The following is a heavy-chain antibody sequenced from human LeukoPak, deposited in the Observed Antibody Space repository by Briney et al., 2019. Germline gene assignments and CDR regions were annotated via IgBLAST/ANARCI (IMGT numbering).Heavy chain of an antibody. CDR3: AGAGYSYAKEGFFDY. CDR2: IIPIFGIA. J-gene: IGHJ4*02. CDR1: GGTFSSYA. D-gene: IGHD5-18*01. Sequence: SVKVSCKASGGTFSSYAISWVRQAPGQGLDWMGRIIPIFGIANYAQKFQGRVTITADKSTSTAHMELSSLRSEDTAVYYCAGAGYSYAKEGFFDYWGQGTLVTVSS. V-gene: IGHV1-69*04.